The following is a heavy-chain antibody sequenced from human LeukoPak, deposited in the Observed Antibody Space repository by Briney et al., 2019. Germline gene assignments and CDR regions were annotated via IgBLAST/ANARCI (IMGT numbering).Heavy chain of an antibody. J-gene: IGHJ3*02. CDR3: ARWDEYSSSSDAFDI. Sequence: SETLSLTCTVSGGSISSYYWSWIRQPPEKGLEWIGYIYYSGSTNYNPSLKSRVTISVDTSKNQFSLKLSSVTAADTAVYYCARWDEYSSSSDAFDIWGQGTMVTVSS. V-gene: IGHV4-59*01. CDR2: IYYSGST. D-gene: IGHD6-6*01. CDR1: GGSISSYY.